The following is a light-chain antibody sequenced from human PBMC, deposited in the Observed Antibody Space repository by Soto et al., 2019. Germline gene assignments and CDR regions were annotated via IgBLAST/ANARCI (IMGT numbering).Light chain of an antibody. J-gene: IGKJ1*01. CDR1: QGIGSF. V-gene: IGKV1-9*01. CDR3: QQFNSYPPT. Sequence: DIQLTQSPSFLSASVGDRVTITCRASQGIGSFLAWYQQKPGKAPRLLIYSASTLQSGVSLRFSGSGSETEFTLTISSLQSEDVATYYCQQFNSYPPTFGQGTKVEIK. CDR2: SAS.